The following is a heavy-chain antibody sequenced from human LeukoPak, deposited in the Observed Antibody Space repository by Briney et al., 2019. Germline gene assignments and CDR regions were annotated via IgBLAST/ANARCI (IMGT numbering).Heavy chain of an antibody. CDR1: GYTFTSYG. V-gene: IGHV1-18*01. Sequence: GASVKVSCKASGYTFTSYGFSCVRQAPGQGLEWMGWISAYNGNTNYAQKLQGRVTMTTDTSTSTAYMELRSLRSDDTAVYYCARGMITFGGVIVSNWFDPWGQGTLVTVSS. CDR2: ISAYNGNT. J-gene: IGHJ5*02. D-gene: IGHD3-16*02. CDR3: ARGMITFGGVIVSNWFDP.